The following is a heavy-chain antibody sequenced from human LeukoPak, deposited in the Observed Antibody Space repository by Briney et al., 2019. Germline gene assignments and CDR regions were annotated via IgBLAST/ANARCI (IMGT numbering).Heavy chain of an antibody. CDR2: ISSSSSYI. V-gene: IGHV3-21*01. CDR1: GFTFSSYS. D-gene: IGHD3-10*01. Sequence: GGSLRLSCAASGFTFSSYSMNWVRQAQGKGLEWVSSISSSSSYIHYADSVKGRFTISRDNAKSSLYLQMNSLRAEDTAVYYCARDVRGPLDDIWGQGTMVTVSS. J-gene: IGHJ3*02. CDR3: ARDVRGPLDDI.